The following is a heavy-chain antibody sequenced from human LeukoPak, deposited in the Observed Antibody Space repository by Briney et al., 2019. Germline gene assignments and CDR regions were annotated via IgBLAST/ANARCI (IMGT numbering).Heavy chain of an antibody. CDR2: ISGSGGST. D-gene: IGHD5-18*01. CDR1: GFAFSSYA. V-gene: IGHV3-23*01. CDR3: AKDGTARPDY. Sequence: GGSLRLSCAASGFAFSSYAMSWVRQAPGKGLEWVSAISGSGGSTYYADSVKGRFTISRDNSKNTLYLQMSSLRAEDTAVYYCAKDGTARPDYWGQGTLVTVSS. J-gene: IGHJ4*02.